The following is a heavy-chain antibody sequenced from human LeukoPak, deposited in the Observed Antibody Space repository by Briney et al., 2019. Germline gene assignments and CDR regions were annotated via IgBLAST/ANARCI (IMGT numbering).Heavy chain of an antibody. CDR1: GGSISSYY. CDR3: ARSDYVDAFDI. CDR2: IYYSGST. J-gene: IGHJ3*02. Sequence: ASETLSLTCTVSGGSISSYYWSWIRQPPGKGLEWIGYIYYSGSTNYNPSLKSRVTISVDTSKNQFSLKLSSVTAADTAVYYCARSDYVDAFDIWGQGTMVTVSS. D-gene: IGHD4-17*01. V-gene: IGHV4-59*01.